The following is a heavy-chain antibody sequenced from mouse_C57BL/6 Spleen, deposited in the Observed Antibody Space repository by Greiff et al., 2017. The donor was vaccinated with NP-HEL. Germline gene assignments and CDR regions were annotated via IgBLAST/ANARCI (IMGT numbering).Heavy chain of an antibody. Sequence: QVQLKQPGAELVRPGSSVKLSCKASGYTFTSYWMHWVKQRPIQGLEWIGNIDPSDSETHYNQKFKDKATLTVDKSSSTAYMQLSSLTSEDSAVYYCARNYVYYYAMDYWGQGTSVTVSS. V-gene: IGHV1-52*01. J-gene: IGHJ4*01. CDR3: ARNYVYYYAMDY. CDR2: IDPSDSET. D-gene: IGHD1-1*01. CDR1: GYTFTSYW.